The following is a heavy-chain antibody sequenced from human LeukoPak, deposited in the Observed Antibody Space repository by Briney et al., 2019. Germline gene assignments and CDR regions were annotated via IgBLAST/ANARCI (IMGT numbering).Heavy chain of an antibody. Sequence: PGGSLRLSCAASGFTFSNHAMTWVRQAPGKGLEWVSAISGSGDNTYHADSVKGRFTISRDNSENTLYLQMNGLRAEDTAVYYCARAAVFGYWYFDLWGRGTLVTVSS. J-gene: IGHJ2*01. CDR3: ARAAVFGYWYFDL. CDR1: GFTFSNHA. D-gene: IGHD3-10*01. CDR2: ISGSGDNT. V-gene: IGHV3-23*01.